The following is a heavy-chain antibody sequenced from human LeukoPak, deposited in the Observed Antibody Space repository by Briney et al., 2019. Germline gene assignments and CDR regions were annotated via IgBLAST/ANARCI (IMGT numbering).Heavy chain of an antibody. D-gene: IGHD4-11*01. J-gene: IGHJ4*02. Sequence: GGSLRLSCAASGFTFSSSAMHWVRQAPGKGLEWVAVISYDGSNKYYADSVKGRFTISRDNSKNTLYLQMNSLRAEDTAVYYCARGKLMTTVTTNFDYWGQGTLVTVSS. CDR3: ARGKLMTTVTTNFDY. V-gene: IGHV3-30-3*01. CDR2: ISYDGSNK. CDR1: GFTFSSSA.